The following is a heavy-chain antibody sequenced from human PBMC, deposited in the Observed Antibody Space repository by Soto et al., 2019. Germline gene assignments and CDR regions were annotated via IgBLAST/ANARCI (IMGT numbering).Heavy chain of an antibody. D-gene: IGHD1-1*01. Sequence: PGESLKISCKGSGYSFTSYWIGWVRQMPGKGLEWMGIIYPGDSDTRYSPSFQGQVTISAGKAISTAYLQWSSLKASDTAMYFYARRNPRDRKAVWGQGTTVTVSS. J-gene: IGHJ6*02. CDR1: GYSFTSYW. CDR3: ARRNPRDRKAV. V-gene: IGHV5-51*01. CDR2: IYPGDSDT.